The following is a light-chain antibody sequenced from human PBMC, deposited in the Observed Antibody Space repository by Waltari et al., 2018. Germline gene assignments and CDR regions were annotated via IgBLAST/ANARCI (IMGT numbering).Light chain of an antibody. Sequence: QSVLTQPPSASGTPGQRVTISCSGSSPNIGSNYVYWYQQLPGTAPKLPIYTSDQRPSGVPDRFSGSKSGTSASLAISGLRSEDEADYYCAAWDDSLSGRVFGGGTKLTVL. CDR1: SPNIGSNY. J-gene: IGLJ3*02. CDR2: TSD. V-gene: IGLV1-47*01. CDR3: AAWDDSLSGRV.